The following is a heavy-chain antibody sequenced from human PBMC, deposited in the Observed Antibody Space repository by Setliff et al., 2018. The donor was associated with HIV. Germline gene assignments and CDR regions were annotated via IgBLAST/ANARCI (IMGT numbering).Heavy chain of an antibody. CDR2: VRSKKDGGTI. CDR1: GFFFTNAW. CDR3: ARDFHSSGWYCDH. Sequence: GGSLRLSCAARGFFFTNAWMSWVRQAPGRGPEWVGRVRSKKDGGTIDYADSVRGRFTISRDNSKRMLYLQMNSLRSDDTAVFYCARDFHSSGWYCDHWGQGTLVTVSS. J-gene: IGHJ5*02. D-gene: IGHD6-19*01. V-gene: IGHV3-15*01.